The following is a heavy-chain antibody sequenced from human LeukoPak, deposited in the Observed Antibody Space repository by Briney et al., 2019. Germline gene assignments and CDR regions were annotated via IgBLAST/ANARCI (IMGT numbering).Heavy chain of an antibody. CDR1: GFTFSSYS. V-gene: IGHV3-21*03. J-gene: IGHJ3*02. CDR3: TTLSSNWYFVGAFDI. D-gene: IGHD6-13*01. Sequence: GGSLRLSCAASGFTFSSYSMNWVREAPGKGLEWVSSISSSSSYIYYADSVKGRFTISRDNAKNSLYLQMNSLKTEDTAVYYCTTLSSNWYFVGAFDIWGQGTMVTVSS. CDR2: ISSSSSYI.